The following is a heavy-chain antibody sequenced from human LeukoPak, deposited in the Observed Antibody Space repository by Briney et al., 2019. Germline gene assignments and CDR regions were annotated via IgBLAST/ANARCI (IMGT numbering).Heavy chain of an antibody. CDR1: GFTFSSYG. J-gene: IGHJ4*02. CDR2: ISYDGSNK. CDR3: ARGSVGRY. D-gene: IGHD1-26*01. V-gene: IGHV3-30*03. Sequence: GGSLRLSCAASGFTFSSYGMHWVRQAPGKGLEWVAVISYDGSNKYYADSVKGRFTISRDNSKNTLYLQMNSLRAEDTAVYYCARGSVGRYWGQGTLVTVSS.